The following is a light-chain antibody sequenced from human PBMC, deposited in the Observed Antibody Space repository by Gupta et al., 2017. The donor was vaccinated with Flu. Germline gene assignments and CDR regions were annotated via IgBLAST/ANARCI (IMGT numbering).Light chain of an antibody. V-gene: IGKV1-39*01. Sequence: IQMTQSPSTLSASLGDRVTLTCRASQSVTSYLNWYQLKPGKAPKLLIFAATSLHSGVPSRFTGSGSGTEFTLTINSLQPEDFATYYCQQTYSAPYTFGQGTRLEIK. CDR2: AAT. CDR3: QQTYSAPYT. CDR1: QSVTSY. J-gene: IGKJ2*01.